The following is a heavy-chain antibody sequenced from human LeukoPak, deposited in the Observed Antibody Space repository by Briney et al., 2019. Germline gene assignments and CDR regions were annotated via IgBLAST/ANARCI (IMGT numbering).Heavy chain of an antibody. V-gene: IGHV4-59*01. CDR3: TGGRAYYDITVYYY. CDR1: GGSMTNYY. J-gene: IGHJ4*02. D-gene: IGHD3-22*01. Sequence: SETLSLTCTVSGGSMTNYYWTWIRQSPGKGLEWIGHTYYSGNTNYNPSLKSRVTISIDTSKNQFSLKLSSVTAADTAVYYCTGGRAYYDITVYYYGGREILVTVS. CDR2: TYYSGNT.